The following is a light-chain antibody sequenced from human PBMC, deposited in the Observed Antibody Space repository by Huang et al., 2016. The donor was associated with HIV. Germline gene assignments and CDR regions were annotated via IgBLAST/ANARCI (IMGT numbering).Light chain of an antibody. CDR2: AAS. Sequence: EIVMTQSPATLSVSPGERATLSCRASQSVSSNLAWYQQKPGQAPRLRIYAASTRATGIPARFSGRGSGTEFTLTISSLQSEDFAFYYCQQYNYWPRTFGQGTKVEIK. CDR1: QSVSSN. J-gene: IGKJ1*01. V-gene: IGKV3-15*01. CDR3: QQYNYWPRT.